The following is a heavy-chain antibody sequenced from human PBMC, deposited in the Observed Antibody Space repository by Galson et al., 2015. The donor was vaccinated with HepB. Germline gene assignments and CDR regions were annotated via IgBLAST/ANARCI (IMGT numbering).Heavy chain of an antibody. CDR2: IKQDGSEK. Sequence: SLRLSCAASGFTFSGYWMTWVRQAPGKGLEWVANIKQDGSEKYYVDSVKGRFTISRDNAKNSLYLQMNSLRAEDTAVYYCARDFVDRGHDYWGQGTLVTVSS. CDR3: ARDFVDRGHDY. V-gene: IGHV3-7*01. D-gene: IGHD5-12*01. CDR1: GFTFSGYW. J-gene: IGHJ4*02.